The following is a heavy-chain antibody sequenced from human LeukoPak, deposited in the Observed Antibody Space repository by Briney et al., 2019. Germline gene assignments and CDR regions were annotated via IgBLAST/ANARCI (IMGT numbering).Heavy chain of an antibody. D-gene: IGHD3-22*01. V-gene: IGHV4-4*07. CDR2: IYTSGST. CDR1: GGCISSYY. Sequence: PSETLSLTCTVSGGCISSYYWSWIRQPAGKGLEWIGRIYTSGSTNYNPSLKSRVTMSVDTSKNQFSLKLSSVTAADTAVYYCATINYYDSSGTGVYWGQGTLVTVSS. J-gene: IGHJ4*02. CDR3: ATINYYDSSGTGVY.